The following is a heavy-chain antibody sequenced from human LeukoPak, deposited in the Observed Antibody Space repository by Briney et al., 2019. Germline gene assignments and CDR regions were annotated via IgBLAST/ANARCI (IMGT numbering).Heavy chain of an antibody. J-gene: IGHJ5*02. Sequence: PSETLSLTCTVSGGSISSYYWSWIRQPPGKGLEWIGYIYYSGSTNYNPSLKSRVTISVDTSKNQFSLKLSSVPAADTAVYYCASLPNWNDESWFDPWGQGTLVTVSS. V-gene: IGHV4-59*01. CDR3: ASLPNWNDESWFDP. CDR1: GGSISSYY. CDR2: IYYSGST. D-gene: IGHD1-20*01.